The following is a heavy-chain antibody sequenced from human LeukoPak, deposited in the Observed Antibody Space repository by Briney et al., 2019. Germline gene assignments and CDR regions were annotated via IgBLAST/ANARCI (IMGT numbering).Heavy chain of an antibody. CDR2: ISVSGGST. Sequence: PGGSLRPSCAASGFTFSNYAMSWVRQAPGKGLEWVSAISVSGGSTYYADSVKGRFTISRDNSKNTLYLQMTSLRAEDTAVYYCAKDQVWIVVGSFDYWGQGTLVTVSS. CDR3: AKDQVWIVVGSFDY. J-gene: IGHJ4*02. CDR1: GFTFSNYA. D-gene: IGHD3-22*01. V-gene: IGHV3-23*01.